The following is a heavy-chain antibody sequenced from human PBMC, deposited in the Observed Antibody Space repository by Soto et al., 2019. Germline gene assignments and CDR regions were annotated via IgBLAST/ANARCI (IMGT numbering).Heavy chain of an antibody. V-gene: IGHV1-2*02. D-gene: IGHD6-13*01. CDR3: ARGSSSWYVVYYYYGMDV. CDR1: GYTFTGYY. J-gene: IGHJ6*02. CDR2: INPNSGGT. Sequence: ASVKVSCKASGYTFTGYYMHWVRQAPGQGLEWMGWINPNSGGTNYAQKFQGRVTMTRDTSISTAYMELSRLRSDDTAVYYCARGSSSWYVVYYYYGMDVWGQGTTVTVSS.